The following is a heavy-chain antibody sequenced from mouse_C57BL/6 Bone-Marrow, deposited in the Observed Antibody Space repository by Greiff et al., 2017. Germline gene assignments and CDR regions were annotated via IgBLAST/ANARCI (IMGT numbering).Heavy chain of an antibody. V-gene: IGHV1-52*01. CDR2: IDPSDSET. D-gene: IGHD1-1*01. Sequence: VQLQQPGAELVRPGSSVKLSCKASGYTFTSYWMHWVKQRPIQGLEWIGNIDPSDSETHYNQKFTDKATLTVDKSSSTAYMQLSSLTSEDSAVYYCAVITTVGGYFDYWGQGTTLTVSS. CDR1: GYTFTSYW. J-gene: IGHJ2*01. CDR3: AVITTVGGYFDY.